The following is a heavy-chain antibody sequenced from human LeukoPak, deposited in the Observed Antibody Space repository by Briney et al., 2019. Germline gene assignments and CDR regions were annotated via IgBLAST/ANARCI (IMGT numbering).Heavy chain of an antibody. CDR3: AKSLHDYENSWSEFRGFDI. CDR1: GFTFRKHA. J-gene: IGHJ3*02. CDR2: IFTDGHHT. Sequence: PGGSLRLSCAASGFTFRKHAMSCVRQAPGKGLEWGSSIFTDGHHTYNTHSVKVRFTISRDNSGNTLSLQMNSLRAEDTATYYCAKSLHDYENSWSEFRGFDIWGRGTVVTVSS. V-gene: IGHV3-23*01. D-gene: IGHD4/OR15-4a*01.